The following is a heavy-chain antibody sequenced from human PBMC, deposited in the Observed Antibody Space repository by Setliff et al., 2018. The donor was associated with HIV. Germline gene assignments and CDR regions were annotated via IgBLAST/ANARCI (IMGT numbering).Heavy chain of an antibody. CDR3: AKASRGEYYDNSGFFVTYFDY. V-gene: IGHV3-21*01. Sequence: PGGSLRLSCAASGFTFSNYNMNWVRQAPGKGLEWVSSISYDSRFIYHADSMKGRFTISRDNAKKLVYLQMNSLRAEDTAIYYCAKASRGEYYDNSGFFVTYFDYWGQGKLVTVSS. CDR1: GFTFSNYN. J-gene: IGHJ4*02. D-gene: IGHD3-22*01. CDR2: ISYDSRFI.